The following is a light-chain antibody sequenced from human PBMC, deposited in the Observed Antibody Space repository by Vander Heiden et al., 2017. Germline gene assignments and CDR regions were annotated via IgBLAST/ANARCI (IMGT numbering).Light chain of an antibody. V-gene: IGLV1-51*02. CDR3: GAWDSSLSAGV. Sequence: QSVLTQPPSVSAAPGQRVTIPCSGSGSNIGTNFVSWYRHLPGTAPKLLIFQNSKRPSGIPDRFSGSKSGTSATLGITGLQTGDEADYFCGAWDSSLSAGVFGGGTTLTVL. CDR2: QNS. CDR1: GSNIGTNF. J-gene: IGLJ2*01.